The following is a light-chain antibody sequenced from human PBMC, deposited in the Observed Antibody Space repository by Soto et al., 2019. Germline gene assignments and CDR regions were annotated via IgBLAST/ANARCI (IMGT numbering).Light chain of an antibody. V-gene: IGKV3-20*01. J-gene: IGKJ1*01. CDR1: QSVSSN. Sequence: SQSPGTLSLCPGERATLSCRASQSVSSNLAWYQQKPGQAPRLLIYAASSRATGIPDRLSGSGSGTDFTLTISRLEPEDFAVYYCQQYGSSPTFGQGTKVDI. CDR3: QQYGSSPT. CDR2: AAS.